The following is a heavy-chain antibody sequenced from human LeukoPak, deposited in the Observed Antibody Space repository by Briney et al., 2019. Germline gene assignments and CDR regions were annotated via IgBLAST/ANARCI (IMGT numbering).Heavy chain of an antibody. CDR1: GASISGYY. Sequence: SETLSLTCTVSGASISGYYWSWIRQPPGKGLEWIGYRYDIGSTNYNPSLKSRVTISVDTSKNQFSLKLSSVTAADTAVYYCARGVGYYDSSGYYRYYFDYWGQGTLVTVSS. V-gene: IGHV4-59*01. J-gene: IGHJ4*02. CDR2: RYDIGST. D-gene: IGHD3-22*01. CDR3: ARGVGYYDSSGYYRYYFDY.